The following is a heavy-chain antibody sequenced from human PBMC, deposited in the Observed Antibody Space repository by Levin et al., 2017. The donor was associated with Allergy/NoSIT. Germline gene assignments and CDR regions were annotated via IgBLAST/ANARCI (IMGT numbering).Heavy chain of an antibody. CDR2: ISGSGGST. CDR3: ARVVGGNYNIDY. J-gene: IGHJ4*02. D-gene: IGHD2-15*01. CDR1: GFTFSSYA. Sequence: GGSLRLSCAAPGFTFSSYAMSWVRQAPGKGLEWVSAISGSGGSTYYADSVKGRFTISRDNSKNTLYLQMNSLRAEDTAVYYCARVVGGNYNIDYWGQGTLVTVSS. V-gene: IGHV3-23*01.